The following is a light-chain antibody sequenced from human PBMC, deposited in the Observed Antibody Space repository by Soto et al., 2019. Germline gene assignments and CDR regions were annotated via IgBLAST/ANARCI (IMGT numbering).Light chain of an antibody. CDR2: EVG. J-gene: IGLJ1*01. Sequence: QSALTQPASVSGSPGQSITISCTGTSSDIGTYNYVSWYQQHPGKAPKLIIYEVGYRPSGVSNRFSGSKSGNTASLTISGLQAEDEAAYFCTSYTLTSALHVFGSGTKVTVL. CDR3: TSYTLTSALHV. CDR1: SSDIGTYNY. V-gene: IGLV2-14*01.